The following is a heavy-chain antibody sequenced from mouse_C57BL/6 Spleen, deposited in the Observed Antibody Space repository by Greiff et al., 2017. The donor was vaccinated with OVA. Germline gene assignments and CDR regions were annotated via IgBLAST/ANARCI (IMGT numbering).Heavy chain of an antibody. V-gene: IGHV1-76*01. CDR1: GYTFTDYY. D-gene: IGHD1-1*01. Sequence: VQLQQSGAELVRPGASVKLSCKASGYTFTDYYINWVKQRPGQGLEWIARIYPGSGNTYYNEKFKGKATLTAEKSSSTAYMQLSSLTSEDSAVYFCARATTVVATDYFDYWGQGTTPTVSS. CDR2: IYPGSGNT. CDR3: ARATTVVATDYFDY. J-gene: IGHJ2*01.